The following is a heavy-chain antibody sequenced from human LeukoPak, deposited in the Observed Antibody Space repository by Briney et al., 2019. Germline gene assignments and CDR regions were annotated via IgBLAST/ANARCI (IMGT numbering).Heavy chain of an antibody. CDR2: ITPSSGSA. J-gene: IGHJ4*02. D-gene: IGHD6-13*01. CDR3: VRGIAPGYFDF. Sequence: GASVKVSCTASGDSFSGYPVSWVRQAPGQGLQWVGGITPSSGSANYAQSFQGRATITTHESTATAYLDLSDLRSEDTAVYYCVRGIAPGYFDFWGQGTLVTVSS. V-gene: IGHV1-69*05. CDR1: GDSFSGYP.